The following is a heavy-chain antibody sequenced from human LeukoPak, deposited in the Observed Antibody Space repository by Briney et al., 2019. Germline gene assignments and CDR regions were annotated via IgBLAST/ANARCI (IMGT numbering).Heavy chain of an antibody. V-gene: IGHV3-48*03. CDR2: ISSSGSTI. D-gene: IGHD4-17*01. CDR1: GFTFSSYE. J-gene: IGHJ4*02. CDR3: ARDPYYGDYVV. Sequence: GGSLRLSXAASGFTFSSYEMNWVRQAPGKGLEWISYISSSGSTIYYADSVKGRFTISRDNAKNSLYLQMNSLRAEDTAVYYCARDPYYGDYVVWGQGTLVTVSS.